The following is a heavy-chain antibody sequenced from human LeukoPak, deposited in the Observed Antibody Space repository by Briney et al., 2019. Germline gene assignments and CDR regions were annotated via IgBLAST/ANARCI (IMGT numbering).Heavy chain of an antibody. CDR2: INAGNGNT. J-gene: IGHJ4*02. CDR3: ARNAAFLTRPGNFDY. V-gene: IGHV1-3*01. Sequence: ASVKVSCKASGYTFTSYAMDWVRQAPGQRVEWMGWINAGNGNTKYSQKFQGRVTITRDTSASTAYMELSSLRSEDTAVYYCARNAAFLTRPGNFDYWGQGTLVTVSS. D-gene: IGHD1-14*01. CDR1: GYTFTSYA.